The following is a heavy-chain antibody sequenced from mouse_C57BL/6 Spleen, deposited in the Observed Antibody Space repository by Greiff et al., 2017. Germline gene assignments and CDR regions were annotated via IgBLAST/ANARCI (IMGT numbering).Heavy chain of an antibody. CDR2: IHPNSGST. CDR1: GYTFTSYW. CDR3: ARSDYDSNRHAMDY. J-gene: IGHJ4*01. V-gene: IGHV1-64*01. D-gene: IGHD1-1*01. Sequence: QVHVKQPGAELVKPGASVKLSCKASGYTFTSYWMHWVKQRPGQGLEWIGMIHPNSGSTNYNEKFKSKATLTVDKSSSTAYMQLSSLTSEDSAVYYCARSDYDSNRHAMDYWGQGTSVTVSS.